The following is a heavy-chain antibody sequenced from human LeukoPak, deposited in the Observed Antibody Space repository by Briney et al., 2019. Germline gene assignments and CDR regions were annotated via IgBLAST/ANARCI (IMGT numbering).Heavy chain of an antibody. CDR1: GFTFSSYV. CDR3: AKDSAKKYDDY. J-gene: IGHJ4*02. Sequence: QSGGSLRLSCAASGFTFSSYVMHWVRQAPGKGLEWVAIISYDGSNEYYADSVKGRFTISRDNSKNTLYLQMNSLRAEDTAVYYCAKDSAKKYDDYWGQGTLVTVSS. V-gene: IGHV3-30*04. D-gene: IGHD2/OR15-2a*01. CDR2: ISYDGSNE.